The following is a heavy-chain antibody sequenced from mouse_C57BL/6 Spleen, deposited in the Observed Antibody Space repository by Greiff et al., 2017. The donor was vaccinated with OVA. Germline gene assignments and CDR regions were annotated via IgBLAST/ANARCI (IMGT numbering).Heavy chain of an antibody. CDR1: GFNIKDDY. D-gene: IGHD2-4*01. V-gene: IGHV14-4*01. Sequence: EVQLQQSGAELVRPGASVKLSCTASGFNIKDDYMHWVKQRPEQGLEWIGWIDPENGDTEYASKFQGKATITADTSSNTAYLQLSSLTSEDTAVYYCTGDDYDRYFDVWGTGTTVTVSS. J-gene: IGHJ1*03. CDR3: TGDDYDRYFDV. CDR2: IDPENGDT.